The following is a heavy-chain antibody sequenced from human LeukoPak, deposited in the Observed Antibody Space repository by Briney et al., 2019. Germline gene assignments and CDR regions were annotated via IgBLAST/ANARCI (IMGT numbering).Heavy chain of an antibody. V-gene: IGHV4-30-4*01. CDR3: ARLSDDSSGYYYVDY. J-gene: IGHJ4*02. CDR2: IYYSGST. CDR1: GGSISSGDYY. D-gene: IGHD3-22*01. Sequence: SETLSLTCTVSGGSISSGDYYWSWIPQPPGKGLEWIGYIYYSGSTYYNPSLKGRVTISVDTSKNQFSLKLSSVTAADTAVYYCARLSDDSSGYYYVDYWGQGTLVTVSS.